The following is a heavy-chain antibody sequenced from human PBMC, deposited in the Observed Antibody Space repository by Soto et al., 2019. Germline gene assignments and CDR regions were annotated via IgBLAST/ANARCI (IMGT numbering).Heavy chain of an antibody. CDR1: GFNFSSYG. J-gene: IGHJ4*02. CDR2: IWYDGSNK. CDR3: ARVLPGIAVDGTQN. V-gene: IGHV3-33*01. D-gene: IGHD6-19*01. Sequence: GGSLRLSCAASGFNFSSYGMHWVRQAPGKGLEWVAVIWYDGSNKYYADSVKGRFTISRDNSKNTLYLQMNSLRAEDTAVYYCARVLPGIAVDGTQNWGQGTLVTVSS.